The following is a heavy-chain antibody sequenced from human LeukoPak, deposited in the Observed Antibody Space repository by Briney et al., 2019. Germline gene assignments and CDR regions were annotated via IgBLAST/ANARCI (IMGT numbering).Heavy chain of an antibody. Sequence: SVKVSCKASGGTFSSYAISWVRQAPGQGLEWMGGIIPIFGTANYAQKFQGRVTITADESTSTAYMELSSLRSEDTAVYYCARSREVAALWSPFDYWGQGTLVTVSS. D-gene: IGHD6-19*01. V-gene: IGHV1-69*13. CDR1: GGTFSSYA. J-gene: IGHJ4*02. CDR2: IIPIFGTA. CDR3: ARSREVAALWSPFDY.